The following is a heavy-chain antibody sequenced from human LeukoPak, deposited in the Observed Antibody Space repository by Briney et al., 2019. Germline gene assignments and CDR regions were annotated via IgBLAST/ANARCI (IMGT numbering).Heavy chain of an antibody. D-gene: IGHD4-11*01. CDR3: ARDIIGGDDYRDYYHYYMDV. J-gene: IGHJ6*03. CDR1: GFTFSDYY. Sequence: GGSLRLSCAASGFTFSDYYMSWIRQAPGKGLEWVSYISSSGSTIYYADSVKGRFTISRDNAKNSLYLQMNSLRAEDTAVYYCARDIIGGDDYRDYYHYYMDVRGKGTTVTVSS. CDR2: ISSSGSTI. V-gene: IGHV3-11*04.